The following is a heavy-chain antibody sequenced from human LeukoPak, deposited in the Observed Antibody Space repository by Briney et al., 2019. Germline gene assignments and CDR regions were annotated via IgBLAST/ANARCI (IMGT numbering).Heavy chain of an antibody. J-gene: IGHJ5*02. CDR1: GFTFSSYG. CDR3: AKRRSRYNTFGGVIVLPNWFDP. Sequence: TGGSLRLSCAASGFTFSSYGMSWVRQAPGKGLEWVSAISGSGGSTYYADSVKGRFTISRDNSKNTLYLQMNSLRAEDTAVYYCAKRRSRYNTFGGVIVLPNWFDPWGQGTLVTVSS. V-gene: IGHV3-23*01. D-gene: IGHD3-16*02. CDR2: ISGSGGST.